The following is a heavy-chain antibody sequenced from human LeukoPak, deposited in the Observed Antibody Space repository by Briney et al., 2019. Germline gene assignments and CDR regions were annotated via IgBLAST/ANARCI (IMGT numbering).Heavy chain of an antibody. Sequence: GGSLRLSCAASGFTFSSYAMSWVRQAPGKGLEWVSAISGSGGSTYYADSVKGRFTISRDNSKNTLYLQMNSLRAEGTAVYYCAKESWWSGYDFGSEFDYWGQGTLVTVSS. D-gene: IGHD5-12*01. CDR2: ISGSGGST. V-gene: IGHV3-23*01. CDR3: AKESWWSGYDFGSEFDY. J-gene: IGHJ4*02. CDR1: GFTFSSYA.